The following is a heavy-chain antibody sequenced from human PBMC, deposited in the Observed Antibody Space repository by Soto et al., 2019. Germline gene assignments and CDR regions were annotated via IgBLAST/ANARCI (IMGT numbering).Heavy chain of an antibody. CDR1: GFTFDDYA. Sequence: EVQLVESGGGLVQPGRSLRLSCAASGFTFDDYAMHWVRQARGKGLEWVSRISWNSGSIGYADSVKGRFIISRDNAKNSLYLQMNSLRAEDTALYYCAKAVGSYGNFDYWGQGTLVTVSS. V-gene: IGHV3-9*01. CDR3: AKAVGSYGNFDY. D-gene: IGHD5-18*01. CDR2: ISWNSGSI. J-gene: IGHJ4*02.